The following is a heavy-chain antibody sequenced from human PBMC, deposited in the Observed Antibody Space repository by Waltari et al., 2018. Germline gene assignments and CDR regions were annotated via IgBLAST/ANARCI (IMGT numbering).Heavy chain of an antibody. J-gene: IGHJ4*02. CDR2: IYHSGST. V-gene: IGHV4-38-2*01. D-gene: IGHD2-15*01. CDR3: ARVSVSGYCSGGSCYGPYYFDY. CDR1: GYSISRGYY. Sequence: QVQLQESGPGLVKPSETLSLTCAVSGYSISRGYYWGWVRQPPGKGLGWIGSIYHSGSTYYNPSLKSRVTISVDTSKNQFSLKLSSVTAADTAVYYCARVSVSGYCSGGSCYGPYYFDYWGQGTLVTVSS.